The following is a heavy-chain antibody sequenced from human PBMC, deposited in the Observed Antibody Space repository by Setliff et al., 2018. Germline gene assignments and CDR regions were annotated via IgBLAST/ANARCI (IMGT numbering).Heavy chain of an antibody. CDR1: GGSFSGYY. J-gene: IGHJ4*02. CDR3: ASRSSGYYPPGYY. Sequence: LSLTCAVYGGSFSGYYWSWIRQPPGKGLEWIGEINHSGSTNYNPSLKSRVTISVDTSKNQFSLKLSSVTAADTAVYYCASRSSGYYPPGYYWGQGTLVTVSS. D-gene: IGHD3-22*01. CDR2: INHSGST. V-gene: IGHV4-34*01.